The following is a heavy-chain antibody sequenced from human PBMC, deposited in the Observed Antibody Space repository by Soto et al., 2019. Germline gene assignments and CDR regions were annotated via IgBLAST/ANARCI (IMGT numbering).Heavy chain of an antibody. D-gene: IGHD5-12*01. Sequence: QVQLVQSGAEVKKPGASVKVSCKASGYTFTGYAILWVRQAPGQRLEWMGWINAGNGNTKYSQKFQGRVTITRDTSASTAYMELSSLRSEVTAVYYCARAQNLEMATPWGQGTLVTVSS. CDR1: GYTFTGYA. J-gene: IGHJ4*02. CDR2: INAGNGNT. CDR3: ARAQNLEMATP. V-gene: IGHV1-3*01.